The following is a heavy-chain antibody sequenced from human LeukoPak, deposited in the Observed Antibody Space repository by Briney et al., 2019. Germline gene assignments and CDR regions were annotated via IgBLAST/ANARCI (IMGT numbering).Heavy chain of an antibody. CDR3: AREGVMVRGVIISNSAFDY. J-gene: IGHJ4*02. V-gene: IGHV3-48*03. D-gene: IGHD3-10*01. CDR2: ISSSGSTI. CDR1: GFTFSSYE. Sequence: GGSLRLSCAASGFTFSSYEMNWVRQAPGKGLERVSYISSSGSTIYYADSVKGRFTISRDNAKNSLYLQMNSLRAEDTAVYYCAREGVMVRGVIISNSAFDYWGQGTLVTVSS.